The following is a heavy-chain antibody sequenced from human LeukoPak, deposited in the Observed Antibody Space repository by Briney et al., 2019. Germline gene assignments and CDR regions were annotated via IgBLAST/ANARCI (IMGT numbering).Heavy chain of an antibody. V-gene: IGHV3-21*01. CDR3: ARDRGYCSGGSCYSNAFDI. D-gene: IGHD2-15*01. Sequence: PGGSLRLSCAASGFTFSTYSMNWVRQAPGKGLEWVSYISSSTTYIYYADSVKGRFTISRDNAKNSLYLQMNSLRAEDTSVYYCARDRGYCSGGSCYSNAFDIWGQGTMVTVSS. J-gene: IGHJ3*02. CDR1: GFTFSTYS. CDR2: ISSSTTYI.